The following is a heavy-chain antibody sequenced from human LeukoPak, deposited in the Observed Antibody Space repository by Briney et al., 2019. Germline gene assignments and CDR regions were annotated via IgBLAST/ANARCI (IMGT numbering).Heavy chain of an antibody. CDR2: IIPIFGTA. CDR1: GGTFSSYA. V-gene: IGHV1-69*13. Sequence: SVKVSCKASGGTFSSYAISWVRQAPGQGLEWMGGIIPIFGTANYAQKFQGRVTITADESTSTAYMELSSLRSEDTAVYYCAGGGGYQETYYYYGMDVWGQGTTVTVSS. CDR3: AGGGGYQETYYYYGMDV. J-gene: IGHJ6*02. D-gene: IGHD1-26*01.